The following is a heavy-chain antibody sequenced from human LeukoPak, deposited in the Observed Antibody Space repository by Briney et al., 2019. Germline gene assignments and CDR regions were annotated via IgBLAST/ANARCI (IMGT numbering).Heavy chain of an antibody. CDR3: ARDGLVPFSSNKDSYFDS. D-gene: IGHD3-3*02. CDR2: IIPILGIA. V-gene: IGHV1-69*04. CDR1: GGTFSSYA. J-gene: IGHJ4*02. Sequence: ASVKVSCKASGGTFSSYAISWVRQAPGQGLEWMGRIIPILGIANYAQKFQGRVTITADKSTSTAYMELSSLRSEDTAVYYCARDGLVPFSSNKDSYFDSGGQGPLVTVSS.